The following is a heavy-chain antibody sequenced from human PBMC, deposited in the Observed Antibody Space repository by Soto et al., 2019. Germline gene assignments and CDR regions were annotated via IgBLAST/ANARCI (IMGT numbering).Heavy chain of an antibody. Sequence: QVQLQQSGPGLVKASESLSRSCTVSGHSISADYWSWIRQPAGKRLEWLGRVDASGNTNDNPPLKRLVTMSVDTSKNQFGLKVRSGTAADTAMYFCARDVGGSVVPTWFDPWGKGALVTVSS. CDR1: GHSISADY. J-gene: IGHJ5*02. CDR2: VDASGNT. CDR3: ARDVGGSVVPTWFDP. V-gene: IGHV4-4*07. D-gene: IGHD3-22*01.